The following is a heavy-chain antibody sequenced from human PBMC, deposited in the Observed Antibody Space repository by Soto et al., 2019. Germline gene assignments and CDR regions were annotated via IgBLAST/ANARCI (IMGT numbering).Heavy chain of an antibody. CDR2: ISSSSSTI. V-gene: IGHV3-48*02. D-gene: IGHD6-19*01. J-gene: IGHJ6*02. Sequence: GGSLRLSCAASGFTFSSYSMNWVRQAPGKGLEWVSYISSSSSTIYYADYVKGQFTISRDNAKNSLYLQMNSLRDEDTAVYYCARDRGAVAGPGYYYYGMDVWGQGTTVTVSS. CDR1: GFTFSSYS. CDR3: ARDRGAVAGPGYYYYGMDV.